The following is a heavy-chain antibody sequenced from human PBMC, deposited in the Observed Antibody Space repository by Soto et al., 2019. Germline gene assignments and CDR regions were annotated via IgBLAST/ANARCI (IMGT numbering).Heavy chain of an antibody. J-gene: IGHJ1*01. CDR3: ASPFRGGSSSPKYFQH. D-gene: IGHD6-6*01. CDR2: INHSGST. Sequence: SETLSLTCAVYGGSFSGYYWSWIRQPPGKGLEWIGEINHSGSTNYNPSLKSRVTISVDTSKNQFSLKLSSVTAADTAVYYCASPFRGGSSSPKYFQHWGQGTLVTVSS. CDR1: GGSFSGYY. V-gene: IGHV4-34*01.